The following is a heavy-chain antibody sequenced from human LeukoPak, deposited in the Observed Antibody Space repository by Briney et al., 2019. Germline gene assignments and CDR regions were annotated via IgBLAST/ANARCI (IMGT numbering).Heavy chain of an antibody. CDR3: AKFVGAVAGTENWYFDL. D-gene: IGHD6-19*01. Sequence: GGSLRLSCAASGFRFKDAWMSWVRQAPGKGLEWVSAISGSGGSTYYADSVKGRFTISRDNSKNTLYLQMNSLRAEDTAVYYCAKFVGAVAGTENWYFDLWGRGTLVTVSS. V-gene: IGHV3-23*01. CDR1: GFRFKDA. CDR2: ISGSGGST. J-gene: IGHJ2*01.